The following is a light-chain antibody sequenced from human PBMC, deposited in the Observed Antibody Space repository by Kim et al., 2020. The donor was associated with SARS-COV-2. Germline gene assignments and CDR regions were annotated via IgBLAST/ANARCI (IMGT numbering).Light chain of an antibody. CDR3: QSYDSSNRV. V-gene: IGLV6-57*01. CDR2: EDN. Sequence: NFMLTQPHSVSESPGKTVTISCTRSSGSIASNYVQWYQQRPGSSPTTGIYEDNQRPSGVPDRFSGSIDSSSNSASLTISGLKTEDEADYYCQSYDSSNRVFGGGTQLTVL. J-gene: IGLJ3*02. CDR1: SGSIASNY.